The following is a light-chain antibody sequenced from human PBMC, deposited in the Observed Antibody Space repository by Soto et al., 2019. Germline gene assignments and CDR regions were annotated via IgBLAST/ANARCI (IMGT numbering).Light chain of an antibody. CDR3: GTWDSSLSANV. CDR1: SSNIGNNY. Sequence: QSALTQPPSVSAAPGQKVTISCSGSSSNIGNNYVSWYQQLPGTAPKLLIYENNKRPSGIPDRFSGSKSGTSATLGITGLQTGDEADYYCGTWDSSLSANVFGTGTQLTVL. V-gene: IGLV1-51*02. CDR2: ENN. J-gene: IGLJ1*01.